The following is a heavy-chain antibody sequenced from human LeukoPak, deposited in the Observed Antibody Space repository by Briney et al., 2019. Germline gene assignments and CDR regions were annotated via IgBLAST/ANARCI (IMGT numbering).Heavy chain of an antibody. CDR1: GFTFSSYG. V-gene: IGHV3-30*03. D-gene: IGHD3-10*01. J-gene: IGHJ3*01. CDR3: ARNIWFGESNDAFDF. Sequence: GGSLRLSCAASGFTFSSYGMSWVRQAPGKGLEWVAVISYDGSKKYYVDSVKGRFTISRDNSKNTLYLQMNSLRAEDTAVYYCARNIWFGESNDAFDFWGQGTMVTVSS. CDR2: ISYDGSKK.